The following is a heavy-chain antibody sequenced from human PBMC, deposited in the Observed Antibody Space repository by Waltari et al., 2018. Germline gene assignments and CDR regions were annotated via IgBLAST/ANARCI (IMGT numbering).Heavy chain of an antibody. Sequence: QVQLAQHGAEVKKPGSSVKVSCTASGGTFRHYVIVWVRQVDGHGLEWVGKIDPIPGTAKYSQTFQGRVTLSADTSTNTAYMELNSLTSEDTAVYYCARILMVVGDSSGMDAWGQGTAVTVAS. J-gene: IGHJ6*02. CDR3: ARILMVVGDSSGMDA. CDR2: IDPIPGTA. D-gene: IGHD2-15*01. V-gene: IGHV1-69*04. CDR1: GGTFRHYV.